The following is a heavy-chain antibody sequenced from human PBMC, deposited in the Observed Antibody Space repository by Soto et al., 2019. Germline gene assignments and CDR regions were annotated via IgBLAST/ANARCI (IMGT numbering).Heavy chain of an antibody. J-gene: IGHJ3*02. D-gene: IGHD6-19*01. CDR2: ISWNSGSI. V-gene: IGHV3-9*01. Sequence: GGSLRLSCAASGFTFDDYAMHWVRQAPGKGLEWVSGISWNSGSIGYADSVKGRFTISRDNAKNSLYLQMNSLRAEDTALYYCAKDWDGSGWLLHAFDIWGQGTMVTVSS. CDR1: GFTFDDYA. CDR3: AKDWDGSGWLLHAFDI.